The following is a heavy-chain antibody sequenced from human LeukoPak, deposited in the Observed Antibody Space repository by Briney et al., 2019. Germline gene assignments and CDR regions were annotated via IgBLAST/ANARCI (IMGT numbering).Heavy chain of an antibody. D-gene: IGHD1-26*01. CDR3: ARTEGPIVGATHRPAGMDV. V-gene: IGHV4-59*01. CDR2: IYYSGST. J-gene: IGHJ6*02. Sequence: VKPSETLSLTCTVSGCSISSYYWSWIRQPPGKGLEWIGYIYYSGSTNYNPSLKSRVTISVDTSKNQFSLKLSSVTAADTAVYYCARTEGPIVGATHRPAGMDVWGQGTTVTVSS. CDR1: GCSISSYY.